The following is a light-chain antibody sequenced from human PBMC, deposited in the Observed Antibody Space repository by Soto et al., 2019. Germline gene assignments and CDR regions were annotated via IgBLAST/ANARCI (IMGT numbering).Light chain of an antibody. CDR3: QHYNNWPPWT. CDR2: DAS. CDR1: QAISRN. V-gene: IGKV3-15*01. Sequence: ETMMTQSPATLSVSPGERATLSCRASQAISRNLAWYQQRPGQAPRLLIYDASTRATDIPARFSGSGSGTEFTLTISSLQSEDFAVYYCQHYNNWPPWTFGQGTRVEI. J-gene: IGKJ1*01.